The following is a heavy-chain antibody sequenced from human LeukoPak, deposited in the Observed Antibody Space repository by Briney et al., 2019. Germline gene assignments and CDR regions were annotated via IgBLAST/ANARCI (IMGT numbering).Heavy chain of an antibody. D-gene: IGHD2/OR15-2a*01. J-gene: IGHJ4*02. V-gene: IGHV1-46*01. CDR1: GYTFTSYY. CDR3: TRDFGLLCDY. CDR2: INPSGGST. Sequence: ASVKVSCKASGYTFTSYYMHWVRQAPGRGLEWMGIINPSGGSTSYAQKFQGRVTMTRDTSTSTVYMELSSLRSEDTAVYYCTRDFGLLCDYWGQGTLVTVSS.